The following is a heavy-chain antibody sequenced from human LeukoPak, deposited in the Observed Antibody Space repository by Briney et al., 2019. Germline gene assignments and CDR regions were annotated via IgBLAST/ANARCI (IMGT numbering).Heavy chain of an antibody. D-gene: IGHD1-1*01. J-gene: IGHJ3*02. CDR2: INPNSGVT. Sequence: ASVKVSCKASGYTFIDYFIHWMRQTPGQALEWLGWINPNSGVTRYAQKCQGRVTLSRDTAAYMELSSLKSDDTAVYYCARAVSGTLGREFDIWGQGTAVTVSS. CDR1: GYTFIDYF. CDR3: ARAVSGTLGREFDI. V-gene: IGHV1-2*02.